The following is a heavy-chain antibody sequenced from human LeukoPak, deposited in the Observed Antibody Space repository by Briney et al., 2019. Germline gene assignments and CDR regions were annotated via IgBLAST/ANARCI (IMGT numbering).Heavy chain of an antibody. CDR1: GGSISSAGYF. Sequence: SQTLSLTCSVSGGSISSAGYFWSWIRQHPGRGLEWIAYIFHNGSTYYNPSLQSRVTISIDTSKKQFSLRLSSVTAADTAVYYCARLGVLYGDLAYWGQGTLVTVSS. CDR3: ARLGVLYGDLAY. CDR2: IFHNGST. J-gene: IGHJ4*02. D-gene: IGHD4-17*01. V-gene: IGHV4-31*03.